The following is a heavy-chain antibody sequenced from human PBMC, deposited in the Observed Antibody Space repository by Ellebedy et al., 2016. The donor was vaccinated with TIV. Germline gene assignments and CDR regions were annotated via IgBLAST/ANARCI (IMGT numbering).Heavy chain of an antibody. CDR1: GASISSSSYY. D-gene: IGHD3-16*02. J-gene: IGHJ4*02. CDR2: IYYSGST. V-gene: IGHV4-39*07. Sequence: MPSETLSLTCTVSGASISSSSYYWGCIRQPPGKGLEWIGSIYYSGSTNYNPSLKSRVTISVDTSKNQFSLKLSSVTAADTAVYYCARCWGSYRPLDYWGQGTLVTVSS. CDR3: ARCWGSYRPLDY.